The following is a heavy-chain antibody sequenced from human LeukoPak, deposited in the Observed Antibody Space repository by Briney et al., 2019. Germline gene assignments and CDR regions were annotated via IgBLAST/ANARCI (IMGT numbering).Heavy chain of an antibody. CDR1: GGSISSYY. J-gene: IGHJ4*02. CDR2: IYYSGST. Sequence: KASETLSLTCTVSGGSISSYYWSWIRQPPGKGLEWIGYIYYSGSTNYNPSLKSRVTISVDTSKNQFSLKLSSVTAADTAVYYCARRYSYGPTLEYYFDYWGQGTLVTVSS. CDR3: ARRYSYGPTLEYYFDY. D-gene: IGHD5-18*01. V-gene: IGHV4-59*08.